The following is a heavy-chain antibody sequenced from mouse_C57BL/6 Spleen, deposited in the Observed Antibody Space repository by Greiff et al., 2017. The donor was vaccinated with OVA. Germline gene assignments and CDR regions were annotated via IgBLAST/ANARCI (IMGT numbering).Heavy chain of an antibody. CDR2: IDPSDSET. CDR1: GYTFTSYW. Sequence: QVQLQQPGAELVRPGSSVKLSCKASGYTFTSYWMHWVKQRPIQGLEWIGNIDPSDSETHYNQKFKDKATLTVDKSSSTAYMQLSSLTSEDSAVYYCARRGNHEYFDVWGTGTTVTVSS. D-gene: IGHD2-1*01. J-gene: IGHJ1*03. V-gene: IGHV1-52*01. CDR3: ARRGNHEYFDV.